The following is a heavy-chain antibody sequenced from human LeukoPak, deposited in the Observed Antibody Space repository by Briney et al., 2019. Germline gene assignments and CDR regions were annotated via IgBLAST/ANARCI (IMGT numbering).Heavy chain of an antibody. CDR2: IYYSGST. CDR3: ARERCSGGSCYSANWFDP. CDR1: GGSISSYY. V-gene: IGHV4-59*01. Sequence: SETLSLTCTVSGGSISSYYWSWIRQPPGKGLEWIGYIYYSGSTNYKPSLKSRVTISVDTSKNQFSLKLSSVTADDTAVYYCARERCSGGSCYSANWFDPWGQGTLVTVSS. J-gene: IGHJ5*02. D-gene: IGHD2-15*01.